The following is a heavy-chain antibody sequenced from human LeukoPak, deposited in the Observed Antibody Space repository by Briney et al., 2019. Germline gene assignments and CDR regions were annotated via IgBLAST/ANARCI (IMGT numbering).Heavy chain of an antibody. V-gene: IGHV4-34*01. Sequence: SETLSLTCAVYGGSFSGYYWSWIRQPPGKGLEWIGEINLSGSTNYNPSLKSRVTISVDTSKNQFSLKLSSVTAADTAVYYCARVGITIFGVKTWFDPWGQGTLVTVSS. J-gene: IGHJ5*02. CDR1: GGSFSGYY. CDR2: INLSGST. CDR3: ARVGITIFGVKTWFDP. D-gene: IGHD3-3*01.